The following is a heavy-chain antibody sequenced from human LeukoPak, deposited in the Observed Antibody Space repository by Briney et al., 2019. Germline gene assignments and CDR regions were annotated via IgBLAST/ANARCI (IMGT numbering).Heavy chain of an antibody. CDR3: ASPGEDYYFDY. V-gene: IGHV3-30*02. CDR1: GFTFSSYG. J-gene: IGHJ4*02. CDR2: IRYDGSNK. Sequence: QPGGSLRLSCAASGFTFSSYGMHWVRQAPGKGLEWVAFIRYDGSNKYYADSVKGRFTISRDNSKNTLYLQMNSLRAEDTAVYYCASPGEDYYFDYWGQGTLVTVSS. D-gene: IGHD3-16*01.